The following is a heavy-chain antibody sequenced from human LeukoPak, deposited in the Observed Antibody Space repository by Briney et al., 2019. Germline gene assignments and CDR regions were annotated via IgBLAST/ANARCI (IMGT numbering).Heavy chain of an antibody. Sequence: VASVKVSCKASGYTFTSYYMHWVRQAPGQGLEWMGIINPSGGSTSYAQKFQGRVTMTRDMSTSTVYMELSSLRSEDTAVYYCAREYSSSWYGGRRDYYYYYMDVWGKGTTVTVSS. J-gene: IGHJ6*03. CDR2: INPSGGST. V-gene: IGHV1-46*01. CDR1: GYTFTSYY. D-gene: IGHD6-13*01. CDR3: AREYSSSWYGGRRDYYYYYMDV.